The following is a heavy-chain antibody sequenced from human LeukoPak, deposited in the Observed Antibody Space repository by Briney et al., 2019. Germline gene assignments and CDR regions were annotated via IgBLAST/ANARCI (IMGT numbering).Heavy chain of an antibody. CDR3: ARGCSSGWGGQNWFDP. D-gene: IGHD6-19*01. CDR1: GYTFTGYY. V-gene: IGHV1-2*06. Sequence: ASVKVSCKASGYTFTGYYMHWVRQAPGQGLEWMGRINPNSGGTNYAQKFQGRVTMTRDTSISTAYMELSRLRSDDTAVYYCARGCSSGWGGQNWFDPWGQGTLVTVSS. CDR2: INPNSGGT. J-gene: IGHJ5*02.